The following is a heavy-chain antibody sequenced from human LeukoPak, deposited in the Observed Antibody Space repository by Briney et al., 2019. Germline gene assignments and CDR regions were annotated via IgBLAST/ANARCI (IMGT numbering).Heavy chain of an antibody. CDR2: ISYDGSNK. V-gene: IGHV3-30*04. D-gene: IGHD3-10*01. J-gene: IGHJ4*02. CDR3: ARGPQYYYGSGSYPYYFDY. CDR1: GFTFSSYA. Sequence: PGRSLRLSCAASGFTFSSYAMHWVRQAPGKGLEWVAVISYDGSNKYYADSVKGRFTISRDNSKNTLYLQMNSLRAEDTAVYYCARGPQYYYGSGSYPYYFDYWGQGTLVTASS.